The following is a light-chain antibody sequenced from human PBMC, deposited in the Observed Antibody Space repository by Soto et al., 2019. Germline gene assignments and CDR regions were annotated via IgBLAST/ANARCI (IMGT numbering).Light chain of an antibody. CDR3: QQSYNTPYT. V-gene: IGKV1-39*01. J-gene: IGKJ2*01. CDR2: GAS. CDR1: QSISSY. Sequence: DIQMTQSPSSLSASVGDRVTITCRASQSISSYLSWYQQKPGKAPKLLIYGASSLQTGVPSRFSGGGSGTDFTLTISSQQPEDFATYFCQQSYNTPYTFGQGTKLEIK.